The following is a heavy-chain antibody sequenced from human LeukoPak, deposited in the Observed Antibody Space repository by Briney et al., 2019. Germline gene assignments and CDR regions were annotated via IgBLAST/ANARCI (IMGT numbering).Heavy chain of an antibody. V-gene: IGHV3-21*01. J-gene: IGHJ4*02. CDR3: ARADQYKVRGVISDY. CDR1: GFIFSSYN. CDR2: ISSNSNYI. Sequence: PGGSLRLSCAASGFIFSSYNMNWVRQAPGKGLEWVSSISSNSNYIFYADSVKGRFTISRDNAKNSLYLQMNSLRAEDTAVYYCARADQYKVRGVISDYWGQGTLVTVSS. D-gene: IGHD3-10*01.